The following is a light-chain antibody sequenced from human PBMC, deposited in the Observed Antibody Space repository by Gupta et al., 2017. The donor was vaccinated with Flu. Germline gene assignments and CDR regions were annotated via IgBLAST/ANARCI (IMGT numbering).Light chain of an antibody. V-gene: IGKV1-9*01. CDR1: QGISSY. CDR2: TAS. CDR3: QQLITFPRYT. J-gene: IGKJ2*01. Sequence: SFLSASVGDRVTITCRASQGISSYLAWYQQKPGKAPKLLIYTASVLQRGVPSRFSGSGSGTEFTLTINRLQPDDFATYHCQQLITFPRYTFGPGTKLEI.